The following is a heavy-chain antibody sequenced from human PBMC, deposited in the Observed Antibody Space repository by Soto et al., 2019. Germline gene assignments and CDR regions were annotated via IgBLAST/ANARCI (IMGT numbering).Heavy chain of an antibody. CDR2: IRQDGSEK. V-gene: IGHV3-7*04. CDR1: GFTFSGFF. J-gene: IGHJ4*02. Sequence: VQLVDSGGGLVQPGGSLRLSCAASGFTFSGFFMPWVRQAPGKGLEWVANIRQDGSEKNYVDSVRGRFTISRDNAENTLYLQMNNLKAEDTALYYCTRDWRHFVHWSQGALVTVSS. CDR3: TRDWRHFVH.